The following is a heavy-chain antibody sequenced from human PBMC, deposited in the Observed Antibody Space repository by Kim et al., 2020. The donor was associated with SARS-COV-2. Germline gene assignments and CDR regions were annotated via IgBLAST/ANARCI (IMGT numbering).Heavy chain of an antibody. CDR3: ARAPPGSYPPVGAFDI. V-gene: IGHV3-11*06. J-gene: IGHJ3*02. D-gene: IGHD1-26*01. Sequence: SVKVRFTVSRGNAKNSLYLQMNGLSAEDTAVYYCARAPPGSYPPVGAFDIWGQGTMVTVSS.